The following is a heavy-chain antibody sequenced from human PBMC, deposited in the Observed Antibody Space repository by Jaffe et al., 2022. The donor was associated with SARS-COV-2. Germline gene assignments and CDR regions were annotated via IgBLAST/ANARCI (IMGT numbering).Heavy chain of an antibody. CDR3: ARDFTRLNAFDI. Sequence: QVQLVESGGGVVQPGRSLRLSCAASGFTFSSYAMHWVRQAPGKGLEWVAVISYDGSNKYYADSVKGRFTISRDNSKNTLYLQMNSLRAEDTAVYYCARDFTRLNAFDIWGQGTMVTVSS. J-gene: IGHJ3*02. CDR1: GFTFSSYA. CDR2: ISYDGSNK. V-gene: IGHV3-30-3*01. D-gene: IGHD2-21*01.